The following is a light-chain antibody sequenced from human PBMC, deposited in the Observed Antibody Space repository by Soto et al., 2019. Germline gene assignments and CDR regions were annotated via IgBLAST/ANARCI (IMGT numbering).Light chain of an antibody. J-gene: IGLJ1*01. CDR1: SSDVGGSNH. CDR3: ISYIVTSTSYV. Sequence: QSALTQPASVSGSPGQSIIISCTGTSSDVGGSNHVAWYQQHPGRAPKLIIYEVSARPSGVSNRFSGSKSGNTASLTISGLQAEDEADYYCISYIVTSTSYVFGTGTKVTVL. V-gene: IGLV2-14*01. CDR2: EVS.